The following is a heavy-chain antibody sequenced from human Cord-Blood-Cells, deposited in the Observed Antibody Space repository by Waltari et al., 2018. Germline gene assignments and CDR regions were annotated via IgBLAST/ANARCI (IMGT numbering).Heavy chain of an antibody. CDR3: AREGIAAAGTIDY. CDR1: GSTFSTYA. J-gene: IGHJ4*02. V-gene: IGHV3-30*04. CDR2: ISYDGSNK. D-gene: IGHD6-13*01. Sequence: QVQLVESGGGVVQPGRSLRLSCAAAGSTFSTYAMQWVRQAPGKGLEWVADISYDGSNKYYADSVKGRFTISRDNSKNTLYLQMNSLRAEDTAVYYCAREGIAAAGTIDYWGQGTLVTVSS.